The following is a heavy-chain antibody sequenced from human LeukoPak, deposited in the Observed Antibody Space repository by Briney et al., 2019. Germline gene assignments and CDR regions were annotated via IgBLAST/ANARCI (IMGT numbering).Heavy chain of an antibody. V-gene: IGHV4-34*01. CDR1: GGSFRGYY. D-gene: IGHD3-10*01. CDR3: ALGRSSGSYYNVGGDY. J-gene: IGHJ4*02. Sequence: SETLSLTCAVYGGSFRGYYWSWIRQPPGKGLEWIGEINHSGSTNYNPSLKSRVTISVDTSKNQFSLKLSSVTAADTAVYYCALGRSSGSYYNVGGDYWGQGTLVTVSS. CDR2: INHSGST.